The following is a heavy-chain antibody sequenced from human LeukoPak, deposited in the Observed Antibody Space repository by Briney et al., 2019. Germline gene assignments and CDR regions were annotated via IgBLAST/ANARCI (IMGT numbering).Heavy chain of an antibody. J-gene: IGHJ4*02. Sequence: GGSLRLSCAASGFTFSSYWMHWVRQAPGKGLVWVSRINDDESVTNYADSVKGRFTISRDNAKNTLYLLMNSLRAEDTAVYYCPMGASGRGVHWGQGTLVTVSS. CDR1: GFTFSSYW. CDR2: INDDESVT. D-gene: IGHD3-10*01. CDR3: PMGASGRGVH. V-gene: IGHV3-74*01.